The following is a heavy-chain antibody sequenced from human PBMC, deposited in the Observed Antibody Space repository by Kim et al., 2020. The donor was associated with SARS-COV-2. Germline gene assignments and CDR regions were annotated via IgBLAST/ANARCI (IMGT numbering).Heavy chain of an antibody. V-gene: IGHV4-39*07. Sequence: SETLSLTCSVSGDSINNYKYYWGWIRQPPGKGLEWIASIYYTGNTYHNPSLQSRVTMSIDTSKNQFSLNLTSVTAADTAIYYCVRDGAGITAAGTDSWGQGTLVTV. CDR2: IYYTGNT. D-gene: IGHD6-13*01. CDR3: VRDGAGITAAGTDS. J-gene: IGHJ4*02. CDR1: GDSINNYKYY.